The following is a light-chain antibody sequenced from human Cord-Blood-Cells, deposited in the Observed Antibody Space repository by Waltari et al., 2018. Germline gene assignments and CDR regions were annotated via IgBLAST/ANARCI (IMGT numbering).Light chain of an antibody. CDR2: DAS. J-gene: IGKJ2*01. CDR1: PSVSSY. V-gene: IGKV3-11*01. CDR3: QQRSNWPPYT. Sequence: EIVLTQSPAPLSLSPGERATLSCRASPSVSSYLAWYQQKPRQAPRLLIYDASNRATGIPARFSGSGSWTDFTLTISSLEPEDFAVYYCQQRSNWPPYTFGQGTKLEIK.